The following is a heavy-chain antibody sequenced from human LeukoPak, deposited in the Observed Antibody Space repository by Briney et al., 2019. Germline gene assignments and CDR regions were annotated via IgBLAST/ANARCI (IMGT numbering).Heavy chain of an antibody. D-gene: IGHD6-13*01. Sequence: GASVKVSFKASAYTFTSYYMRWVGHAPGQGLEWMGIINPTGGSTSYSQKSQGRATMTRDTSTSTVYMELSSLRSEDTAVYYCAREVLPAAVNSNWFDPWGQGTLVTVSS. CDR1: AYTFTSYY. CDR2: INPTGGST. V-gene: IGHV1-46*01. CDR3: AREVLPAAVNSNWFDP. J-gene: IGHJ5*02.